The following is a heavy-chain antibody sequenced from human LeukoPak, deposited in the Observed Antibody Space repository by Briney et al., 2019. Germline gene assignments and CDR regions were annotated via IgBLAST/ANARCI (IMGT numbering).Heavy chain of an antibody. D-gene: IGHD4-23*01. Sequence: QPGGSLRLSCAASGFTFNGYWMHWVRHAPGKGLVWVSRINSDGSSTSYADSVKGRFTISTDNAKKTLFLQMNSLRAEDTAVYYCARRPYGGNSGFDYWGQGTLVTVSS. V-gene: IGHV3-74*01. J-gene: IGHJ4*02. CDR1: GFTFNGYW. CDR2: INSDGSST. CDR3: ARRPYGGNSGFDY.